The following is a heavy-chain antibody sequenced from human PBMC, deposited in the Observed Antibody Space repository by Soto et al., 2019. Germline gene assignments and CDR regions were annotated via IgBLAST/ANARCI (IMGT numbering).Heavy chain of an antibody. J-gene: IGHJ4*02. Sequence: GGSLRLSCAASGFTFSSYTMTWVRQAPGKGLEWVSSISGSSSYIYYADSMKGRFTISRDYAKNSLYLQMNSLRAEDTAVYYCARDWCSSISCFTFDYWGQGTLVTVSS. CDR3: ARDWCSSISCFTFDY. CDR2: ISGSSSYI. D-gene: IGHD2-2*02. CDR1: GFTFSSYT. V-gene: IGHV3-21*01.